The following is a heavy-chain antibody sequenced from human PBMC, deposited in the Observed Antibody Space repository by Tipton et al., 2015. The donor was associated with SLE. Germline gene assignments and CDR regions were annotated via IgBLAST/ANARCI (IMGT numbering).Heavy chain of an antibody. CDR1: GGSFSGYY. D-gene: IGHD6-13*01. CDR2: INHSGST. CDR3: ARRGEYGSSWYPRYYYFMDV. V-gene: IGHV4-34*01. Sequence: TLSLTCAVYGGSFSGYYWSWIRQPPGKGLKYIGEINHSGSTNCNPSLKSRVTISVDTSKNQFSLKLSSVTAADTAVYYCARRGEYGSSWYPRYYYFMDVWGKGTTVTVSS. J-gene: IGHJ6*03.